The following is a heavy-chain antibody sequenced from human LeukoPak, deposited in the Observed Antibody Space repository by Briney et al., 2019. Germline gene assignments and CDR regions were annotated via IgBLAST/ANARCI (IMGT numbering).Heavy chain of an antibody. CDR3: ARELPLIRAFDV. CDR2: IYRGGRT. D-gene: IGHD2-21*01. V-gene: IGHV3-53*04. CDR1: GFTVSNNS. J-gene: IGHJ3*01. Sequence: GGSLTLSCVVSGFTVSNNSMTWVRQAPGKGLEWVSVIYRGGRTYYADSVKGRFTISRHNSENMVDLQMSSLRPEDTAVYYCARELPLIRAFDVWGQGTMVTVSS.